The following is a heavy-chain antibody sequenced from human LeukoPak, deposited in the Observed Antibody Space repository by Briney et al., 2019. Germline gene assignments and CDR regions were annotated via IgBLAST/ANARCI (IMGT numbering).Heavy chain of an antibody. D-gene: IGHD3-10*01. CDR2: IKEDGSEE. V-gene: IGHV3-7*01. CDR1: GFSFSSYW. J-gene: IGHJ4*02. CDR3: ARDPGQPHAGIDY. Sequence: PGGSLRLSCAASGFSFSSYWMSWVRQAPGKGLEWVANIKEDGSEELYVGSVGGRFTISRDNAKNSLFLQLNDLRVEDTALYYCARDPGQPHAGIDYWGQGTLVSVSS.